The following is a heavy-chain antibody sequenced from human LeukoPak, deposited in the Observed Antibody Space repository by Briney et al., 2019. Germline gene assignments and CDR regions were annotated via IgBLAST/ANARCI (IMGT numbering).Heavy chain of an antibody. CDR3: ARGIFGSSALWFDP. D-gene: IGHD6-13*01. CDR1: GFTFSSYS. CDR2: ISSSSSYI. Sequence: GGSLRLSCAASGFTFSSYSMNWVRQAPGKGLEWVSSISSSSSYIYYADSVKGRFTISRDNAKNSLYLQMNSLRAEDTAVYYCARGIFGSSALWFDPWGQGTLVTVSS. J-gene: IGHJ5*02. V-gene: IGHV3-21*01.